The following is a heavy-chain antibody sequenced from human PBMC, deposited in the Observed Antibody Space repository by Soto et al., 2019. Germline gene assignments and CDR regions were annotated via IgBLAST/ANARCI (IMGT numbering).Heavy chain of an antibody. CDR1: GFTFSGYG. CDR2: ISYDGTNK. J-gene: IGHJ4*02. CDR3: AKDGGSGWYVGYYFGY. V-gene: IGHV3-30*18. Sequence: GGSLRPSCAASGFTFSGYGMRWVRQAPDKGLEWVAVISYDGTNKYYTDSVKGRFTISRDNSKNTLYLQMNSLSAEDTAVYYCAKDGGSGWYVGYYFGYWGQGTLVTVSS. D-gene: IGHD6-19*01.